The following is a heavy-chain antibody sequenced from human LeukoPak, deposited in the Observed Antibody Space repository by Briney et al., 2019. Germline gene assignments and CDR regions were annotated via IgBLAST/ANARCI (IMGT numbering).Heavy chain of an antibody. CDR1: GGSISSYY. Sequence: PSETLSLTCTVSGGSISSYYWSWIRQPPGKGLEWIGYIYYSVSTNYNPSLKSRVTISVDTSKNQFSLKLSSVTAADTAVYSCARERTGIADNWGQGTLVTVSS. V-gene: IGHV4-59*01. CDR3: ARERTGIADN. J-gene: IGHJ4*02. D-gene: IGHD6-13*01. CDR2: IYYSVST.